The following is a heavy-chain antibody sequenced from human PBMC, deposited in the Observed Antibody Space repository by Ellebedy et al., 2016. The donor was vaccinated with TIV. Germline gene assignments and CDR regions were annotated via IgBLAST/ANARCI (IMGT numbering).Heavy chain of an antibody. CDR1: GYTFTSYA. V-gene: IGHV1-3*01. D-gene: IGHD6-13*01. CDR2: INAGNGNT. J-gene: IGHJ5*02. CDR3: ARPRIAENNWFDP. Sequence: ASVKVSCKASGYTFTSYAIHWVRQAPRQRLEWMGWINAGNGNTQYSQKFQGRVTITRDTSASTAYMELSSLRSEDTAVYYCARPRIAENNWFDPWGQGTLVTVSS.